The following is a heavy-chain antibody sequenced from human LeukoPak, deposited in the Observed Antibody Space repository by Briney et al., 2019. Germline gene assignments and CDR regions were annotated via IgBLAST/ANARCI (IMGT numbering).Heavy chain of an antibody. CDR3: ARVGGYCSSTSCYYYYYMDG. V-gene: IGHV1-18*01. CDR2: ISTYNGHR. D-gene: IGHD2-2*01. J-gene: IGHJ6*03. Sequence: ASVKVSCEASGYYFTTYVLTWVRQAPGQGLEWMGWISTYNGHRNYAQKFQGRVTMTTDTSTRTAYMELKSLTSDDTAVYYCARVGGYCSSTSCYYYYYMDGWGKGTTVTVSS. CDR1: GYYFTTYV.